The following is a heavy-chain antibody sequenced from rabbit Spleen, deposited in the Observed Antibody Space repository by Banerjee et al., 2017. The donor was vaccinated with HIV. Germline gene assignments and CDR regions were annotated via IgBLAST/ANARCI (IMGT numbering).Heavy chain of an antibody. Sequence: QEQLEESGGGLVQPEGSLTLTCTASGFSFSSYYMCWVRQAPGKGLEWIACIDTGFGATTYSASWAKGRFTISKTSSTTVTLQMTSLTAADTATYFCATYVDYDGDFNLWGPGTLVTVS. CDR2: IDTGFGATT. CDR1: GFSFSSYY. CDR3: ATYVDYDGDFNL. D-gene: IGHD2-1*01. J-gene: IGHJ4*01. V-gene: IGHV1S45*01.